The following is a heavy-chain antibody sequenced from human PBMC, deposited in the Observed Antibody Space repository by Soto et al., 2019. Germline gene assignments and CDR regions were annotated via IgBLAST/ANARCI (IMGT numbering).Heavy chain of an antibody. CDR2: IVVDSNTA. D-gene: IGHD1-26*01. Sequence: QVVLLQSGAEVKEPGSSVRVSCQVSGSTFNNFAFSWVRQAPGHGPEWMGGIVVDSNTAEYSQRFQDRVAITADTSTDTLYMELGSLTFEDTAVYYCARAIKRWEVNYYFDFWGQGTLVTVSS. J-gene: IGHJ4*02. CDR1: GSTFNNFA. CDR3: ARAIKRWEVNYYFDF. V-gene: IGHV1-69*06.